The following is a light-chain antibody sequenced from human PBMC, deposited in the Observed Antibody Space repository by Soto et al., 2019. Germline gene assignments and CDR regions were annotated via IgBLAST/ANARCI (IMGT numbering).Light chain of an antibody. CDR1: SSNIGGSS. V-gene: IGLV1-51*01. CDR3: GSWDSSLSAYV. CDR2: DDN. Sequence: QSVLTQPPSVSAAPGQKVTISCSGSSSNIGGSSASWYQQLPGTAPKLLIYDDNKRPSGIPDRFSGSKSGTSATLGITGFQTGDEADYYCGSWDSSLSAYVFGTGTKVTVL. J-gene: IGLJ1*01.